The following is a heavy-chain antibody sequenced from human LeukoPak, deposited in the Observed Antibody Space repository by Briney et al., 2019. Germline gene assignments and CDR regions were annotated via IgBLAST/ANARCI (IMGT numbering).Heavy chain of an antibody. J-gene: IGHJ4*02. CDR3: ASRIYDFVWGTYTNDY. Sequence: NPSETLSLTCAVYGGSFSGYSWSWIRQPPRKGLEWIGEINHSGTTNYNPSLKSRVTISVDTSKNQFSLKLTSVTAADTAVYYCASRIYDFVWGTYTNDYWGRGTLVTVSS. CDR1: GGSFSGYS. V-gene: IGHV4-34*01. D-gene: IGHD3-16*01. CDR2: INHSGTT.